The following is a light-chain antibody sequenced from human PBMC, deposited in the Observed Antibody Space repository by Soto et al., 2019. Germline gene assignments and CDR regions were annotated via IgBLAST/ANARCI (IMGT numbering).Light chain of an antibody. J-gene: IGKJ2*01. V-gene: IGKV3-11*01. CDR2: DAS. CDR3: QQRSNWRST. Sequence: EIVLTQSPATLSLSPGERATLSCRASQSVSSYLAWYQQKPGQAPRLLIYDASNRATGIPARFSGSGSGTDFTLTISSLEPEDVAVYYCQQRSNWRSTFGQGTKLEIK. CDR1: QSVSSY.